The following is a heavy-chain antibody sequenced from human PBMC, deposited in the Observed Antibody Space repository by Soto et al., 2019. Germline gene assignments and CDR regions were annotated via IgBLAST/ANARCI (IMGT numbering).Heavy chain of an antibody. D-gene: IGHD2-15*01. J-gene: IGHJ4*02. CDR2: IYYSGST. Sequence: TLSLTCTVSGGSISDSSYFWDWIRQPPGKGLEWIGNIYYSGSTYYNLSRKSRVTISVDTSKNQFSLKLSSVTAADTAVYYCARRGVSSYYSNYWGLGTLVTVS. V-gene: IGHV4-39*01. CDR3: ARRGVSSYYSNY. CDR1: GGSISDSSYF.